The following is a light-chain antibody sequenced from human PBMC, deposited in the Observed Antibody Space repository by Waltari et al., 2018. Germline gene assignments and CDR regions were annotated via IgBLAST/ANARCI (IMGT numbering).Light chain of an antibody. CDR2: WAS. CDR3: QQYSSLPLT. CDR1: QSVLFSSNHNNY. V-gene: IGKV4-1*01. Sequence: DIVMTQSPDSLAVSLGQTATTTCKSPQSVLFSSNHNNYLAWYQQKPGQAPKLLIYWASTREAGVPDRFSGSGSGTDFTLTISSLQAEDVAIYYCQQYSSLPLTFGGGTKVEIK. J-gene: IGKJ4*01.